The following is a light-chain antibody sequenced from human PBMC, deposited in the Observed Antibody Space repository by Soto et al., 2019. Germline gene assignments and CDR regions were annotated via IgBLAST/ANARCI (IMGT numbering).Light chain of an antibody. J-gene: IGKJ3*01. V-gene: IGKV3-20*01. CDR3: QQYGRSPPFT. CDR1: HSVSNNH. Sequence: ELVLTQSPGTLSLSPGDGATLACTASHSVSNNHVAWYQQKPGQAPRLLIYGASSRATDITDRFSGSGSGTDFILTISRLEPEDLEGYYCQQYGRSPPFTFGPGTKGDI. CDR2: GAS.